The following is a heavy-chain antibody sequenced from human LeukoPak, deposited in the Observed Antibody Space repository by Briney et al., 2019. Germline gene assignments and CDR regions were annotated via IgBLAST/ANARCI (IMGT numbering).Heavy chain of an antibody. V-gene: IGHV3-20*04. J-gene: IGHJ4*02. CDR2: LNWNGGST. Sequence: PGGSLRLSCAASGFTFDDYGMSWVRQAPGKGLEWVSGLNWNGGSTGYADSVEGRFTISRDNAKNSLYLQMNSLRAEDTALYYCARLRGYDFWSGFEYWGQGTLVTVSS. CDR3: ARLRGYDFWSGFEY. D-gene: IGHD3-3*01. CDR1: GFTFDDYG.